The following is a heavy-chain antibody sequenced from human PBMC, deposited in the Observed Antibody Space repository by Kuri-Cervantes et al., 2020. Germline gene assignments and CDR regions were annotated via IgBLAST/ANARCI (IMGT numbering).Heavy chain of an antibody. D-gene: IGHD5-18*01. J-gene: IGHJ4*02. CDR1: GFTFSDYY. V-gene: IGHV3-11*01. Sequence: GESLKISFAASGFTFSDYYMSWIRQAPGKGLEWVSYISSSGSTIYYADSVKGRFTISRDNAKNSLYLQMNSLRAEDTAVYYCARDGYSYGPGDYWGQGTLVTVSS. CDR2: ISSSGSTI. CDR3: ARDGYSYGPGDY.